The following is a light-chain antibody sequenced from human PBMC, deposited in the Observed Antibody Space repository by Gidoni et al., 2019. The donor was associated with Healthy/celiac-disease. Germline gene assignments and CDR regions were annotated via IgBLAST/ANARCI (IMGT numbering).Light chain of an antibody. CDR1: QSVSSY. Sequence: EIALTQSPATLSLSPGERATLSCRASQSVSSYLAWYQQKPGQAPRLLIYDAYNRATGIPARFSGSGSGAVITLTISSLEPESFAVYCCQQRSNFWTFGQGTKVEIK. V-gene: IGKV3-11*01. J-gene: IGKJ1*01. CDR3: QQRSNFWT. CDR2: DAY.